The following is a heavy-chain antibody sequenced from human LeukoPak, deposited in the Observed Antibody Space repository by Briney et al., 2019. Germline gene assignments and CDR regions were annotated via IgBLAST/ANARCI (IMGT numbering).Heavy chain of an antibody. CDR2: ISSSSSYI. D-gene: IGHD5-24*01. Sequence: PGGSLRLSCAASGFISISYTMNWVRQAPGKGLEWVSSISSSSSYIYYADSVKGRFTISRDNAKNSLFLQMNSLRAEDTAVYYCGRRWLQPDYWGQGTLVTVSS. J-gene: IGHJ4*02. CDR3: GRRWLQPDY. V-gene: IGHV3-21*01. CDR1: GFISISYT.